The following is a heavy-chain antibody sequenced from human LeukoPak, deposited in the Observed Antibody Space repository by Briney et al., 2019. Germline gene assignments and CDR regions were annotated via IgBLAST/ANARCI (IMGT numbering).Heavy chain of an antibody. D-gene: IGHD2-15*01. CDR2: INTNTGNP. CDR3: AKGGYCSGGSCYSNTKQDN. V-gene: IGHV7-4-1*02. CDR1: GYTFTSYA. J-gene: IGHJ4*02. Sequence: ASVKVSCKASGYTFTSYAMNWVRQAPGQGLEWMGWINTNTGNPTYAQGFTGRFVFSLDTSVSTAYLQISSLKAEDTAVYYCAKGGYCSGGSCYSNTKQDNWGQGTLVTVSS.